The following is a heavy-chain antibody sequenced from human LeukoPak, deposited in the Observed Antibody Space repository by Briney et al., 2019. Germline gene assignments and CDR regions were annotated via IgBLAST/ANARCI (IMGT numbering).Heavy chain of an antibody. CDR1: GGTFSSYT. D-gene: IGHD3-10*01. CDR2: IIPILGIA. CDR3: AKEMVRGVIKRGNWFDP. V-gene: IGHV1-69*02. J-gene: IGHJ5*02. Sequence: SVKVSCKASGGTFSSYTISWVRQAPGQGLEWMGRIIPILGIANYAQKFQGRVTITADKSTSTAYMELSSLRSEDTAVYYCAKEMVRGVIKRGNWFDPWGQGTLVTVSS.